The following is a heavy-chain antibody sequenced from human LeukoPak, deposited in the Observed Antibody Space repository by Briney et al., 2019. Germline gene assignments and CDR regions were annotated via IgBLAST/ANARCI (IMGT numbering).Heavy chain of an antibody. V-gene: IGHV4-59*12. Sequence: SETLFLTCTVSGGSISSYYWSWIRQPPGKGLEWIGYIDYSGYANYNPPLKSRVTISVDTSKNQFSLKMRSVTAADTAVYYCARTTMVRGTYYMDVWGKGTTVTISS. CDR3: ARTTMVRGTYYMDV. CDR2: IDYSGYA. J-gene: IGHJ6*03. CDR1: GGSISSYY. D-gene: IGHD3-10*01.